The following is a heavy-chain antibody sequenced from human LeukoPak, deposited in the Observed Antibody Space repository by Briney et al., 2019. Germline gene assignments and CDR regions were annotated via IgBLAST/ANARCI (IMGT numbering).Heavy chain of an antibody. V-gene: IGHV1-2*02. CDR2: INPNSGGT. J-gene: IGHJ6*02. CDR1: GYTFTGYY. CDR3: ARGYYGDSKYYYYYGMDV. D-gene: IGHD4-17*01. Sequence: ASVKVSFKASGYTFTGYYMHWVRQAPGQGLEWMGWINPNSGGTNYAQKFQGRVTMTRDTSISTAYMELSRLRSDDTAVYYCARGYYGDSKYYYYYGMDVWGQGTTVTVSS.